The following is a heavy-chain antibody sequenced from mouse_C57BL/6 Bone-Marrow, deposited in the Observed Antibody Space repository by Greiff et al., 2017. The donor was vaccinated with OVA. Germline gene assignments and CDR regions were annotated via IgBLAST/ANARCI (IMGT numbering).Heavy chain of an antibody. D-gene: IGHD1-1*01. CDR3: TRDYGSSLFAY. CDR2: IDPENGAT. Sequence: VQLQQSGAELVRPGASVKLSCTASGFNIKDDYMHWVKQSPEQGLEWIGWIDPENGATEYASKFQGKATITADTSSNTADLQLSILTSEDTAVYYCTRDYGSSLFAYWGQGTLVTVSA. J-gene: IGHJ3*01. CDR1: GFNIKDDY. V-gene: IGHV14-4*01.